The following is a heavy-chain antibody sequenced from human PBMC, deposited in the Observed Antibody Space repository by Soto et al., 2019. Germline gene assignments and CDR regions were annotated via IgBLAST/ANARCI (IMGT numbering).Heavy chain of an antibody. J-gene: IGHJ6*02. CDR3: AKDRLGKMDYYYCGMDV. CDR1: GFTFDDYA. V-gene: IGHV3-9*01. Sequence: GGSLRLSCAASGFTFDDYAMHWVRQAPGKGLEWVSGISWNSGSIGYADSVKGRFTISRDNAKNSLYLQMNSLRAEDTALYYCAKDRLGKMDYYYCGMDVWGQGTTVTVSS. D-gene: IGHD7-27*01. CDR2: ISWNSGSI.